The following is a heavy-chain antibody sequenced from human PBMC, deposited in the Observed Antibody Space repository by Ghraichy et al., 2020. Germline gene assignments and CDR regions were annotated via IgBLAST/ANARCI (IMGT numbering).Heavy chain of an antibody. CDR1: GFTFSSYS. V-gene: IGHV3-48*02. CDR2: ITSSSRTR. Sequence: GGSLRLSCVGSGFTFSSYSMNWVRQSPGKGLEWVSYITSSSRTRFYADSVKGRFTISRDNAQNSLYLQMNSLRDEDTAVYYCARGSTVVRFYYYDGMDVWGQGTTDTVSS. CDR3: ARGSTVVRFYYYDGMDV. D-gene: IGHD4-23*01. J-gene: IGHJ6*02.